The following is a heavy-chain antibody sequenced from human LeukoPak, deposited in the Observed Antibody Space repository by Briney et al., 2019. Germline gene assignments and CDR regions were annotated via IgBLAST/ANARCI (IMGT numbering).Heavy chain of an antibody. CDR3: AAGVVVAATGWFDP. J-gene: IGHJ5*02. CDR2: MNPNSGNT. CDR1: GYTFTSYD. V-gene: IGHV1-8*03. D-gene: IGHD2-15*01. Sequence: ASVKVSCKASGYTFTSYDINWVRQATGQGLEWMGWMNPNSGNTGYAQKFQGRVTITRNTSISTAYMELSSLRSEDTAVYYCAAGVVVAATGWFDPWGQGTLVTVSS.